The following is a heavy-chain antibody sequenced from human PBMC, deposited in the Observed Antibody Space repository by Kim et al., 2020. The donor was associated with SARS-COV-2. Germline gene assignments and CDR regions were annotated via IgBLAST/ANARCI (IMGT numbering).Heavy chain of an antibody. Sequence: ASVKVSCKASGYTFTSYAMHWVRQAPGQRLEWMGWINAGNGNTKYSQKFQGRVTITRDTSASTAYMELSSLRSEDTAVYYCARAVEMATMYFDYWGQGTLVTVSS. CDR1: GYTFTSYA. CDR2: INAGNGNT. V-gene: IGHV1-3*01. J-gene: IGHJ4*02. D-gene: IGHD5-12*01. CDR3: ARAVEMATMYFDY.